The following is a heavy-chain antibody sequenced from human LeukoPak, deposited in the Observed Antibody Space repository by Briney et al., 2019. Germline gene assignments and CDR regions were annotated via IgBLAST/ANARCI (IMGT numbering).Heavy chain of an antibody. V-gene: IGHV4-34*01. CDR2: IDHIGVT. CDR3: AKTSQLGSYNWFDP. J-gene: IGHJ5*02. D-gene: IGHD1-1*01. Sequence: SETLSLTCAVYGASLSDFYWSWIRQPPGKGLEWIGEIDHIGVTKYNPSLKCQVTISRDTSKNKVSLDLTSVTAADTAVYYCAKTSQLGSYNWFDPWGQGTLVTVSS. CDR1: GASLSDFY.